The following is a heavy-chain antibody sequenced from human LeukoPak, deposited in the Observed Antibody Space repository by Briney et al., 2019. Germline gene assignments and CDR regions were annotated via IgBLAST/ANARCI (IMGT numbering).Heavy chain of an antibody. D-gene: IGHD1-1*01. CDR3: ARGPRPSRGRTPINYFDY. Sequence: GSLRLSCAASGFTFSSYWSWIRQPPGKGLEWIGEINHSGSTNYNPSLKSRVTISVDTSKNQFSLKLSSVTAADTAVYYCARGPRPSRGRTPINYFDYWGQGTLVTVSS. V-gene: IGHV4-34*01. J-gene: IGHJ4*02. CDR2: INHSGST. CDR1: GFTFSSY.